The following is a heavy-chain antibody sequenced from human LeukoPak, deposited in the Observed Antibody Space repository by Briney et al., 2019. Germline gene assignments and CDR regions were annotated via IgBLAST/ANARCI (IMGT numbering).Heavy chain of an antibody. CDR3: ARHKGYSYGPNWFDP. D-gene: IGHD5-18*01. Sequence: GESLKISCKGSGYSFTSYWIGWVRQMPGKGLEWMGIIYPGDSDTRYSPSFQGQVTISADKSISTAYLQWSSLKVSDTAMYYCARHKGYSYGPNWFDPWGQGTLVTVSS. V-gene: IGHV5-51*01. CDR1: GYSFTSYW. CDR2: IYPGDSDT. J-gene: IGHJ5*02.